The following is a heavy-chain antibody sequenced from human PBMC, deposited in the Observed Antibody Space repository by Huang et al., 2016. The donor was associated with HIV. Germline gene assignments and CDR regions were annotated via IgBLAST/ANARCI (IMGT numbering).Heavy chain of an antibody. V-gene: IGHV4-39*01. CDR2: MYYNGST. Sequence: QLLLQESGPGLVKPSEALALTCAVSGGSIRSSDYHWGWIRPPPGKGLEWIGSMYYNGSTLYSPALKSRVTIAVDTSKNLFFLNLTSMTAADTAVYYCARHREGPVAYYSGWGSHLNYMDVWGRGRTVVVSS. CDR3: ARHREGPVAYYSGWGSHLNYMDV. D-gene: IGHD3-10*01. CDR1: GGSIRSSDYH. J-gene: IGHJ6*03.